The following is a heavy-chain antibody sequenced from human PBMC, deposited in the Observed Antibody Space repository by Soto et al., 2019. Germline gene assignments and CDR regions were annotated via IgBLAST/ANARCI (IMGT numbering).Heavy chain of an antibody. D-gene: IGHD6-19*01. CDR3: ARDNRYSSGWKKYYYYGMDV. V-gene: IGHV3-30-3*01. Sequence: GGSLRLSCAASGFTFSSYAMHWVRQAPGKGLEWVAVISYDGSNKYYADSVKGRFTISRDNSKNTLYLQMNSLRAEDTAVYYCARDNRYSSGWKKYYYYGMDVWGQGTTVTVSS. CDR2: ISYDGSNK. J-gene: IGHJ6*02. CDR1: GFTFSSYA.